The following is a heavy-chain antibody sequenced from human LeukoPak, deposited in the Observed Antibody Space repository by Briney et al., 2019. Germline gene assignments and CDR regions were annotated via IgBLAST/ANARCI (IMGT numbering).Heavy chain of an antibody. D-gene: IGHD1-26*01. V-gene: IGHV4-39*07. Sequence: SETLSLTCTVSGGSISSSSYYWGWIRQPPGKGLEWIGSIYYSGSTYYNPSLKSRVTISVDTSKNQFSLKLSSVTAADTAVYCCARAGVYSGSYSRFYYFDYWGQGTLVTVSS. CDR2: IYYSGST. CDR1: GGSISSSSYY. CDR3: ARAGVYSGSYSRFYYFDY. J-gene: IGHJ4*02.